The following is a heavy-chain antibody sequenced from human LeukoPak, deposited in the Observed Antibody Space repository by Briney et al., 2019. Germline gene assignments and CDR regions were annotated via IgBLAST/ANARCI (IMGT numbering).Heavy chain of an antibody. J-gene: IGHJ4*02. V-gene: IGHV4-4*07. Sequence: SETLSLTCTVSDGSISSYYWNWIRQPAGKGLEWIGRIYSSGSTNYNPSLKTRVTMSVDTSKNQFSLKLSSVTAADTAVYYCARDSSGSKALDYWGQGTLVTVSS. CDR3: ARDSSGSKALDY. CDR2: IYSSGST. D-gene: IGHD3-22*01. CDR1: DGSISSYY.